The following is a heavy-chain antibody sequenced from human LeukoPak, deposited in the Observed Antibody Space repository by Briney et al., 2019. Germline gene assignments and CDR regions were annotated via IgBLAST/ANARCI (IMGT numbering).Heavy chain of an antibody. D-gene: IGHD2-2*01. J-gene: IGHJ4*02. CDR2: ISAYNGNT. V-gene: IGHV1-18*01. CDR3: ARDPPIYCSSTSCRGDY. CDR1: GYTFTSYG. Sequence: GASVKVSCKASGYTFTSYGISWVRQAPGQGLEWMGWISAYNGNTNYAQKLQDRVTMTTDTSTSTAYMELRSLRSDDTAVYYCARDPPIYCSSTSCRGDYWGQGTLVTVSS.